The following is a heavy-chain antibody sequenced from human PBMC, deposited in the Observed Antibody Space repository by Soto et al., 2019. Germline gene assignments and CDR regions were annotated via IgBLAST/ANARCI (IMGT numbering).Heavy chain of an antibody. Sequence: GGSLRLSCAASGFTISSHVMSWVRQAPGRGLEWVSAISGSSTHTYYADSMKGRFTISRDNSKNTLYLQMNSLRAEDTAVYYCAKGGRLDRVEYWGQGSLVTVSS. CDR2: ISGSSTHT. CDR3: AKGGRLDRVEY. V-gene: IGHV3-23*01. CDR1: GFTISSHV. J-gene: IGHJ4*02. D-gene: IGHD3-10*01.